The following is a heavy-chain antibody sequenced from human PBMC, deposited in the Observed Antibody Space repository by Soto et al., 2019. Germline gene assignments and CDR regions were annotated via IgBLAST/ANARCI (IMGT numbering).Heavy chain of an antibody. CDR1: GYTFTGYY. Sequence: ASVKVSCKASGYTFTGYYIHWVRQAPGQGLEWMGWINPNSGGTNYAQKFQGRVTMTRDTSISTAYMELSRLRFDDTAVYYCARYAASGGIGMDVWGRGTTVTVSS. D-gene: IGHD2-15*01. CDR2: INPNSGGT. J-gene: IGHJ6*02. V-gene: IGHV1-2*02. CDR3: ARYAASGGIGMDV.